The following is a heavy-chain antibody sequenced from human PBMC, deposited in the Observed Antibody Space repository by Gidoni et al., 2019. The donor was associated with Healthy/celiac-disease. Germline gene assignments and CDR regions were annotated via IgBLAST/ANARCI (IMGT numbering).Heavy chain of an antibody. CDR3: TTDLVAGSFDP. V-gene: IGHV3-15*01. CDR1: GFTFSNAW. J-gene: IGHJ5*02. Sequence: EVQLVESGGGLVKPGGSLRLSCAASGFTFSNAWMSWGRQAPGKGLEWVGRIKSKTDGGTTDYAAPVKGRFTISRDDSKNTLYLQMNSLKTEDTAVYYCTTDLVAGSFDPWGQGTLVTVSS. CDR2: IKSKTDGGTT. D-gene: IGHD2-15*01.